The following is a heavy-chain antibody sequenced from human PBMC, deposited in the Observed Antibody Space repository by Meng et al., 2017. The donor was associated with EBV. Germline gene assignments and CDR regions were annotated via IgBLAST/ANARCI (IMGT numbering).Heavy chain of an antibody. V-gene: IGHV4-61*01. D-gene: IGHD3-10*01. CDR2: IYDTGNT. Sequence: QLQWTVPGLVKPSTHLSLTCTASGVSLTSGPYHWSWIRQSPGKGLEWIGYIYDTGNTIYNPSLKSRVSIFLETSKNLFSLKLNSVTPADTAVYYCAKSRSSTPGVVDYWGQGTLVTASS. CDR3: AKSRSSTPGVVDY. CDR1: GVSLTSGPYH. J-gene: IGHJ4*02.